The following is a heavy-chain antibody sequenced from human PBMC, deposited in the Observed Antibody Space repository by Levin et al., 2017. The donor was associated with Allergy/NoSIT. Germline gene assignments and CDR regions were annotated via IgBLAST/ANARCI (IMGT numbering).Heavy chain of an antibody. CDR2: ISSSSSYI. J-gene: IGHJ4*02. CDR3: ASGGHYDYIWGSYRWGYYFDY. Sequence: TTGGSLRLSCAASGFTFSSYSMNWVRQAPGKGLEWVSSISSSSSYIYYADSVKGRFTISRDNAKNSLYLQMNSLRAEDTAVYYCASGGHYDYIWGSYRWGYYFDYWGQGTLVTVSS. D-gene: IGHD3-16*02. V-gene: IGHV3-21*01. CDR1: GFTFSSYS.